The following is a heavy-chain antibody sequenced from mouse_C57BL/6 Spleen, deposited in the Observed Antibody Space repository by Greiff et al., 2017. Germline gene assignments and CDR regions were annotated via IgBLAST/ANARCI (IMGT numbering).Heavy chain of an antibody. Sequence: VQLQQPGAELVKPGASVKLSCKASGYTFTSYWMHWVKQRPGQGLEWIGMIHPNGGSTNYNEKFKSKATLTVDKSSSTAYMQLSSLTSEDSAVCYCAASGPYYFDYWGQGTTRTVSS. J-gene: IGHJ2*01. D-gene: IGHD6-1*01. CDR1: GYTFTSYW. V-gene: IGHV1-64*01. CDR2: IHPNGGST. CDR3: AASGPYYFDY.